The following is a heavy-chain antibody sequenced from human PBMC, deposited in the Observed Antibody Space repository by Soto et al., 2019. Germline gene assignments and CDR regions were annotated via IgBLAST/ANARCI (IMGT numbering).Heavy chain of an antibody. CDR3: AKDEYFSENLGRFDS. Sequence: QVQLVESGGGVVQPGRSLRLSCAASGFTFSSYGINWVRQAPGKGLEWVTVISHDGRNQYYVDSVKGRFTISRDNSRNTLYLQMNSLRAEDTGVYYCAKDEYFSENLGRFDSWGQGTLVTVSS. D-gene: IGHD3-16*01. CDR2: ISHDGRNQ. CDR1: GFTFSSYG. J-gene: IGHJ4*02. V-gene: IGHV3-30*18.